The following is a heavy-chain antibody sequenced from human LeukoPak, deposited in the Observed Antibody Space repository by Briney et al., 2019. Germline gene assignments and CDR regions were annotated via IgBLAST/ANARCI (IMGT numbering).Heavy chain of an antibody. V-gene: IGHV3-48*04. Sequence: GRSMRLSCAASGFTFSSYSMNWVRQAPGKGLEWVSYISSRSSTIYYAHSVKGRFTISRDNAKNALYLQMNSLRAEDTAVYYCARSQVYQLPWGAFDIWGQGTIVTVSS. J-gene: IGHJ3*02. CDR2: ISSRSSTI. D-gene: IGHD2-2*01. CDR1: GFTFSSYS. CDR3: ARSQVYQLPWGAFDI.